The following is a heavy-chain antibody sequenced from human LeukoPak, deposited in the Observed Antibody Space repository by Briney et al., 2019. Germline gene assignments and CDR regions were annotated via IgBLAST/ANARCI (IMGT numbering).Heavy chain of an antibody. Sequence: GRSLRLSCAASGFTFSSYAMHWVRQAPGKGLEWVAVISYDGSNKYYADSVKGRFTISRDNSKNTLYLQMNSLRAEDTAVYYCARDDYGDFVDYWGQGTLVTVSS. J-gene: IGHJ4*02. D-gene: IGHD4-17*01. CDR1: GFTFSSYA. CDR3: ARDDYGDFVDY. CDR2: ISYDGSNK. V-gene: IGHV3-30-3*01.